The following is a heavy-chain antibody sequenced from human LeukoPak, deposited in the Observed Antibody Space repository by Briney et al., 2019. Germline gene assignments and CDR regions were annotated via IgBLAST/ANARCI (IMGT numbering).Heavy chain of an antibody. CDR3: AAAPQTYYYDSGDYYSDY. V-gene: IGHV1-24*01. J-gene: IGHJ4*02. CDR2: FDPEDGET. CDR1: GYTLTELS. D-gene: IGHD3-22*01. Sequence: ASVKVSCKVSGYTLTELSMHWVRQAPGKGLEWMGGFDPEDGETIYAQKFQGRVTTTEDTSTDTAYMELSSLRSEDTAMYYCAAAPQTYYYDSGDYYSDYWGQGTLVTVSS.